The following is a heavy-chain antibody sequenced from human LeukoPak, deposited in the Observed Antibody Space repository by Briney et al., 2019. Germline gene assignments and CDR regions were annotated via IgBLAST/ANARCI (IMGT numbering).Heavy chain of an antibody. CDR1: GYTFTNYY. J-gene: IGHJ3*02. CDR2: INPSGFST. CDR3: ARAYGDPDAFDI. D-gene: IGHD4-17*01. V-gene: IGHV1-46*01. Sequence: GASVKVSCKASGYTFTNYYMHWVRQAPGQGLECMGIINPSGFSTSYAQKFQGRVTMTRDTSTSTVYMELSSLRSEDTAEYYCARAYGDPDAFDIWGQGTMVTVSS.